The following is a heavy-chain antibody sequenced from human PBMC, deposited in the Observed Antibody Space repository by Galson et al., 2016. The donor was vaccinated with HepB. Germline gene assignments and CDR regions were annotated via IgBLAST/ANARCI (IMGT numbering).Heavy chain of an antibody. J-gene: IGHJ4*02. CDR3: ARGRVTLVRGFDY. D-gene: IGHD3-10*01. CDR2: INHSGGT. V-gene: IGHV4-34*01. Sequence: ETLSLTCAVDGGSFGSYYWSWIRQSPDKGLERVGEINHSGGTNYSPSLKSRVTISVDTSKNQFSLKLTSVTAADTAVYYCARGRVTLVRGFDYWGQGTLVTVSS. CDR1: GGSFGSYY.